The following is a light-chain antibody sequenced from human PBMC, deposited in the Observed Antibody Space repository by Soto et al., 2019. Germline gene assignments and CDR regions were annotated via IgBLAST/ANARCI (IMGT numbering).Light chain of an antibody. CDR3: QQYGSSSWT. CDR2: GTS. CDR1: QSVSNSY. Sequence: EVVLTQSPGTLSLSPGERATLSCRASQSVSNSYLAWYQQKPGQAPRLLIYGTSSRATGIPDRFSGSGSGTEFTLTISRLEPEDFAVYYCQQYGSSSWTFGQGTKVEIK. V-gene: IGKV3-20*01. J-gene: IGKJ1*01.